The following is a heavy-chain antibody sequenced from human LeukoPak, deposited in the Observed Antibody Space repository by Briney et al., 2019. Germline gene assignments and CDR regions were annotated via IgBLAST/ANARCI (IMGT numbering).Heavy chain of an antibody. CDR3: ARHVYGEYGPGDY. D-gene: IGHD4-17*01. J-gene: IGHJ4*02. V-gene: IGHV4-39*01. CDR2: IRNSGNT. Sequence: SETLSLTCTVSGDSFSSSSHYWGWLRQPPGRGLEWIGSIRNSGNTYYSPSLKSRVTISVDTSKNLFSLKLSSVTAADTAVYYCARHVYGEYGPGDYWGQGILVTVSS. CDR1: GDSFSSSSHY.